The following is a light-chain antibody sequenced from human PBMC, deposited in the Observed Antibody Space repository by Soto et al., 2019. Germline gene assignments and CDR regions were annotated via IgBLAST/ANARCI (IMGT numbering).Light chain of an antibody. J-gene: IGKJ1*01. CDR2: DAS. Sequence: DIRLTQSPSSLFASVGDRVTITCRASQSISSWLAWYQQKPGKAPKLLIYDASSLESGVPSRFSGSGSGTEFTLTISSLQPDDFATYYCQQYNSYLWTFGQGTKVDIK. CDR3: QQYNSYLWT. V-gene: IGKV1-5*01. CDR1: QSISSW.